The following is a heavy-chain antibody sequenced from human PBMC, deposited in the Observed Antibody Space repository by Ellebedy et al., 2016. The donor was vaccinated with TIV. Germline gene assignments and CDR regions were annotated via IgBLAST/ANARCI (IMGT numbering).Heavy chain of an antibody. CDR2: VDPSDSES. CDR1: GYKTANYW. D-gene: IGHD3-10*01. J-gene: IGHJ6*02. V-gene: IGHV5-51*01. CDR3: ARATRVRDVLTRGLDV. Sequence: KVSCKGSGYKTANYWIAWVRQLPGQGLELMGLVDPSDSESRYSPPFQGQVTISVDQSKTTAYLQWGSLKASDTAMYYCARATRVRDVLTRGLDVWGQGTTVTVSS.